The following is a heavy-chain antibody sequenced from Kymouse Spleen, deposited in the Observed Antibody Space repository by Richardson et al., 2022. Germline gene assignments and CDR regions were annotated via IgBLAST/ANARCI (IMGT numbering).Heavy chain of an antibody. J-gene: IGHJ6*02. CDR3: AKDRGFGESYYYYGMDV. CDR1: GFTFSSYG. V-gene: IGHV3-30*18. CDR2: ISYDGSNK. D-gene: IGHD3-10*01. Sequence: QVQLVESGGGVVQPGRSLRLSCAASGFTFSSYGMHWVRQAPGKGLEWVAVISYDGSNKYYADSVKGRFTISRDNSKNTLYLQMNSLRAEDTAVYYCAKDRGFGESYYYYGMDVWGQGTTVTVSS.